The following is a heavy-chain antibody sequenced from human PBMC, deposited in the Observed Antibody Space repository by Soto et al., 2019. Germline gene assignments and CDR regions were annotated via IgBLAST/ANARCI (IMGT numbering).Heavy chain of an antibody. D-gene: IGHD3-10*01. CDR3: ATGRIYYGSEY. CDR2: VYYNGIT. V-gene: IGHV4-61*01. Sequence: QVQLQESGPGLVKPSETLSLTCTVSGASVKTGSYYWSWIRQPPGRGLEWIGYVYYNGITNYSPALKXRXTXSXXTSKNQFSLNLISVTSADTAEYYCATGRIYYGSEYWGQGTLVTVSS. CDR1: GASVKTGSYY. J-gene: IGHJ4*02.